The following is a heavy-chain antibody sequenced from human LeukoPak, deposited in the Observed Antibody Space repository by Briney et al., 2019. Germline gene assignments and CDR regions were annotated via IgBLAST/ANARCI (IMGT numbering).Heavy chain of an antibody. J-gene: IGHJ4*02. CDR2: IKEDGTEK. V-gene: IGHV3-7*01. D-gene: IGHD3-22*01. Sequence: GGSLRLSCAASGFTFSSYSMNWVRQVPGKGLEWVANIKEDGTEKYYVDSVKGRFTISRDNAKNSLYLQMNSLRAEDTAVYYCARDSHYDRGGHGYYFDFWGQGTLVTVSS. CDR1: GFTFSSYS. CDR3: ARDSHYDRGGHGYYFDF.